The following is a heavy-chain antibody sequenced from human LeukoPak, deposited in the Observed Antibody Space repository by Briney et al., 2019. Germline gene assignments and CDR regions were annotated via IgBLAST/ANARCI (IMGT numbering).Heavy chain of an antibody. V-gene: IGHV4-59*11. CDR2: VHYTDSP. D-gene: IGHD1/OR15-1a*01. CDR1: GGSITTHY. Sequence: SETLSLTCTVSGGSITTHYWSWIRQPPGKGLEWIGCVHYTDSPNFNPSLKSRVTISLDTSKDQFSLKLTSVTAADAAVYYCASGAVTTHDYWGQGTLVTVSS. CDR3: ASGAVTTHDY. J-gene: IGHJ4*02.